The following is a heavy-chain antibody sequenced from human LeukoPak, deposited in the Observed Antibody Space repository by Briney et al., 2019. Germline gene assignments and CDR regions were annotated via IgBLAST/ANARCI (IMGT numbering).Heavy chain of an antibody. J-gene: IGHJ3*02. CDR2: IFYSGST. V-gene: IGHV4-39*07. CDR1: SGSISTSNYY. CDR3: AREVGWLHPEGAFDI. D-gene: IGHD5-12*01. Sequence: PSETLSLTCTVSSGSISTSNYYWGWVRQPPGKALEWIGNIFYSGSTYYNPSLKSRVTISVDTSKNQFSLKLRSVTAADTAVYYCAREVGWLHPEGAFDIWGQGTMVTVSS.